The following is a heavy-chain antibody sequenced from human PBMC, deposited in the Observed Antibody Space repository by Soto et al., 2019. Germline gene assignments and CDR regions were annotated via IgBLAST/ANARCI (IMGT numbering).Heavy chain of an antibody. CDR3: ARPYSTGWNDAFDI. Sequence: PGESLKISCKGSGYSFTRYWIAWVRQMPGKGLEWMGTIYPGDSHTIYSPSLQGQVSISVDKSISIVYLQWSTLKASDNAIYYCARPYSTGWNDAFDIWGKGTMVTVSS. CDR1: GYSFTRYW. D-gene: IGHD6-19*01. CDR2: IYPGDSHT. J-gene: IGHJ3*02. V-gene: IGHV5-51*01.